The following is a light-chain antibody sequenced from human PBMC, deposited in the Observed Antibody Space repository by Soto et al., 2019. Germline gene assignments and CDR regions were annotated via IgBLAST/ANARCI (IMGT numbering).Light chain of an antibody. CDR3: QQSGSSPPFT. CDR1: QSVSSSY. Sequence: EIVLTQSPGTLSLSPGERATLSCRASQSVSSSYLAWYQQKPGQAPRLLISGASSRATGIPARFSGSGSGTDFNLTISNLAPEDFAVYYCQQSGSSPPFTFGGATKVEIK. J-gene: IGKJ4*01. V-gene: IGKV3-20*01. CDR2: GAS.